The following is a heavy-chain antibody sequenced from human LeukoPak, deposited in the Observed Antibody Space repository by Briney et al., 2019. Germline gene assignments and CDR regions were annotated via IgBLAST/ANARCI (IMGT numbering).Heavy chain of an antibody. CDR2: MYPNSGNT. V-gene: IGHV1-8*01. D-gene: IGHD1-26*01. J-gene: IGHJ5*02. CDR3: ARGRGSYRNNWFDP. Sequence: ASVKVSCKASGYTFTSYDINWVRQATGQGLEWMGWMYPNSGNTGYAQKFQGRVTMTRNTSISTAYMELSSLRSEDTAVYYCARGRGSYRNNWFDPWGQGTLVTVSS. CDR1: GYTFTSYD.